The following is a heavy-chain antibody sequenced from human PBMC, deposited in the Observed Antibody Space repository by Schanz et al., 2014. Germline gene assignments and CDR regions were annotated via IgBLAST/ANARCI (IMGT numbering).Heavy chain of an antibody. CDR3: ARDHVAPSDDDYVFYYLDV. V-gene: IGHV1-18*01. Sequence: QVQLIQSGAEVKKPGASVKVSCQTSGYTFTAYGINWVRQAPGQGLEWIGWISTQTEDTMYAQKMQGRVTMTRDGSSTTASVELTSIGYGDTAVYYCARDHVAPSDDDYVFYYLDVWATGITVIVSS. CDR2: ISTQTEDT. CDR1: GYTFTAYG. D-gene: IGHD2-21*01. J-gene: IGHJ6*03.